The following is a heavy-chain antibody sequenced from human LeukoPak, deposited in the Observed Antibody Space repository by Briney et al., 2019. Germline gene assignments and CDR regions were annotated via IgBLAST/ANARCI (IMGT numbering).Heavy chain of an antibody. D-gene: IGHD7-27*01. CDR1: GFTFSTYS. V-gene: IGHV3-21*01. Sequence: PGGSLRLSCAASGFTFSTYSMNWVRQAPGKGLEWVSSISSSSNYIYYADSVKGRFTTSRDNAKNSLYLQMNSLRAEDTAVYYCARELGWEFDYWGQGTLVTVSS. J-gene: IGHJ4*02. CDR3: ARELGWEFDY. CDR2: ISSSSNYI.